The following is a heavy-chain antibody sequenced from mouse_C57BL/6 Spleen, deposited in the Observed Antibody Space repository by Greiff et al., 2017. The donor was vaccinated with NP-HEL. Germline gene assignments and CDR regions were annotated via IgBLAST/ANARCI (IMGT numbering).Heavy chain of an antibody. CDR1: GYTFTSYW. J-gene: IGHJ4*01. CDR2: IHPSDSDT. D-gene: IGHD2-1*01. V-gene: IGHV1-74*01. Sequence: QVQLKQPGAELVKPGASVKVSCKASGYTFTSYWMHWVKQRPGQGLEWIGRIHPSDSDTNYNQKFKGKATLTVDKSSSTAYMQLSSLTSEDSAVYYCAIYGNYEAMDYWGQGTSVTVSS. CDR3: AIYGNYEAMDY.